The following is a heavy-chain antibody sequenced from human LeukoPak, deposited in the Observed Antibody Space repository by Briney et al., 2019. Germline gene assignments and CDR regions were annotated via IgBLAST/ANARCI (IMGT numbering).Heavy chain of an antibody. CDR3: ARVYCSSTSCYKGLDP. V-gene: IGHV1-18*01. CDR2: ISAYNGNT. D-gene: IGHD2-2*02. CDR1: GGTFTSYG. J-gene: IGHJ5*02. Sequence: ASVKVSCKASGGTFTSYGISWVRQAPGQGLEWMGWISAYNGNTNYAQKLKGRVTMTTDTSTSTAYMELRSLRSDDTAVYYCARVYCSSTSCYKGLDPWGQGTLVTVSS.